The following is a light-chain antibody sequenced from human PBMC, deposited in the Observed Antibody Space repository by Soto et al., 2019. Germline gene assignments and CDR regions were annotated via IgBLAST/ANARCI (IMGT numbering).Light chain of an antibody. V-gene: IGKV1-9*01. Sequence: DIQLTQSPSFLSASVGDRVTITCRASQGISTYLAWYQQSPGKAPTLLIYAASTLQSGVPSRFSGSRSGTEFTLTISSLQPEDFATYFCQQLYSSPLSFGGGTKVEIK. J-gene: IGKJ4*01. CDR3: QQLYSSPLS. CDR1: QGISTY. CDR2: AAS.